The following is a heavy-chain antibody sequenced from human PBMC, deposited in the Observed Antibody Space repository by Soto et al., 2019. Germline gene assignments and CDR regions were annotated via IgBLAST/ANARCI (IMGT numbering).Heavy chain of an antibody. CDR3: ARGGTVVVPAATYPFDY. CDR1: GGSFSGYY. CDR2: INHSGST. J-gene: IGHJ4*02. V-gene: IGHV4-34*01. Sequence: QVQLQQWGAGLLKPSETLSLTCAVYGGSFSGYYWSWIRQPPGKGLEWIGEINHSGSTNYNPSLKSLVTISVDTSKNQFSLKLSSVTAADTAVYYCARGGTVVVPAATYPFDYWGQGTLVTVSS. D-gene: IGHD2-2*01.